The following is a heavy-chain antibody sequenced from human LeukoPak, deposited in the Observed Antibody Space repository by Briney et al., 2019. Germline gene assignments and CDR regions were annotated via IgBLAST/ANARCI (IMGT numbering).Heavy chain of an antibody. CDR2: ITGSSTWT. J-gene: IGHJ2*01. D-gene: IGHD3-10*01. CDR1: GFTFGNFG. CDR3: ARELVSSGTGYFDL. V-gene: IGHV3-23*01. Sequence: GGSLRLSCEASGFTFGNFGMTWVRQAPGKGLQWVSGITGSSTWTYYAASVKGRFTVSRDNSQNTLHLQMNSLRADDTAAYYCARELVSSGTGYFDLWGRGTLVTVSS.